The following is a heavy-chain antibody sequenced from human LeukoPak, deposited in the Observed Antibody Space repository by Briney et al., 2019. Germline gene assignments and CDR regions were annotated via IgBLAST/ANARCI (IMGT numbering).Heavy chain of an antibody. CDR1: GYTFTGYY. D-gene: IGHD3-3*01. V-gene: IGHV1-2*02. CDR3: ARHYDFWSGLNWFDP. J-gene: IGHJ5*02. Sequence: ASVKVSCKASGYTFTGYYMHWVRQAPGQGLEWMGWINPNSGGTNYAQKFQGRVTMTRDTSISTAYMELSRLRSDDTAVYYCARHYDFWSGLNWFDPWGQGTLVTVSS. CDR2: INPNSGGT.